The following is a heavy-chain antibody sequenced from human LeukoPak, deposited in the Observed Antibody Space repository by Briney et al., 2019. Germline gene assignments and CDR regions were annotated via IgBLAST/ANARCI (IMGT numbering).Heavy chain of an antibody. CDR1: GFLYSSYD. V-gene: IGHV3-30*02. J-gene: IGHJ4*02. CDR2: VRYDGSNK. Sequence: PGGPLTLPCAASGFLYSSYDMHWFRQAPGKGLEWVAYVRYDGSNKYYAVSVKGRFTISSDDSRNTLYLQMNSLRVEDTAVYYCAKDRGTARSTHFDYWGQGTLVTVSS. CDR3: AKDRGTARSTHFDY. D-gene: IGHD3-10*01.